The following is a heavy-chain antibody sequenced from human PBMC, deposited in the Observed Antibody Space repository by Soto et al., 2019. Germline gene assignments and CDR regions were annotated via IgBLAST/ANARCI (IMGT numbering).Heavy chain of an antibody. D-gene: IGHD6-13*01. CDR1: GGTFSNHA. V-gene: IGHV1-18*01. CDR3: ARERAAAGSGLDY. CDR2: ISLHNGNT. J-gene: IGHJ4*02. Sequence: ASVKVSCKASGGTFSNHAINWVRQAPGQGPEWMGGISLHNGNTNYSQKFQGRVTMTTDASTSTAYMELRSLRSDDTAVYYCARERAAAGSGLDYWGQGTLVTVSS.